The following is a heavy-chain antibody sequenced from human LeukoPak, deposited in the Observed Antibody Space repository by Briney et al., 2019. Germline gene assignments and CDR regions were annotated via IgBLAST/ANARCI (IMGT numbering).Heavy chain of an antibody. CDR3: TTEDIVVVVAATHIP. V-gene: IGHV3-15*01. Sequence: GGSLRLSCVASGFTVSKAWMSWVRQAPGQGREWLGRFKSKTDGGTTDYAAPVKGRFTISRDDSKNTLYLQMNSLKTEDTAEYYCTTEDIVVVVAATHIPWGQGTLVTVSS. CDR2: FKSKTDGGTT. CDR1: GFTVSKAW. J-gene: IGHJ5*02. D-gene: IGHD2-15*01.